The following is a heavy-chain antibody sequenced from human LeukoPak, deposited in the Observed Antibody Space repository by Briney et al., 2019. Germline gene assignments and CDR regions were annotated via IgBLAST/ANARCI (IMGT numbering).Heavy chain of an antibody. V-gene: IGHV4-39*07. CDR1: GGSISSSSYY. Sequence: PSETLSLTCTVSGGSISSSSYYWDWIRQPPGKGLEWIGSIYYSGSTYYNPSLKSRVTISVDTSKNQFSLKLSSVTAADTAVYYCARSLDYYYMDVWGKGTTVTISS. CDR3: ARSLDYYYMDV. CDR2: IYYSGST. J-gene: IGHJ6*03.